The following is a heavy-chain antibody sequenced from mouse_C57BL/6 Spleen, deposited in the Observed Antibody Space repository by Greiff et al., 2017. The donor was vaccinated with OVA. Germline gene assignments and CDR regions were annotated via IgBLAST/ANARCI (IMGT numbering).Heavy chain of an antibody. Sequence: QVQLQQSGSELRSPGSSVKLSCKDFDSEVFPIAYMSWVRQKPGHGFEWIGGILPSIGRTIYGEKFEDKATLDADTLSNTAYLELNSLTSEDSAIDYCARNYGSSPFAYWGQGTLVTVSA. J-gene: IGHJ3*01. CDR2: ILPSIGRT. D-gene: IGHD1-1*01. CDR3: ARNYGSSPFAY. CDR1: DSEVFPIAY. V-gene: IGHV15-2*01.